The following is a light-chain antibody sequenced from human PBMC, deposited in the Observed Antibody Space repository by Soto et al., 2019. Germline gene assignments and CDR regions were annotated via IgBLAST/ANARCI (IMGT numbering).Light chain of an antibody. CDR1: SSDVGGYNY. V-gene: IGLV2-14*01. Sequence: QSALTQPASVSGSPGQSITISCTGTSSDVGGYNYVSWYQQPPGKAPKLMIYEVSNRPSGVSNRFSGSKSGNTASLTISGLQAEDEADYSCSSYTSSSTRVFGGGTKLTVL. CDR3: SSYTSSSTRV. CDR2: EVS. J-gene: IGLJ3*02.